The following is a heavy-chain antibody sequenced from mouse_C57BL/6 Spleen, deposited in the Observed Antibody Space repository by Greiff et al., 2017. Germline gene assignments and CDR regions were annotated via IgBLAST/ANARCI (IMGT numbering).Heavy chain of an antibody. CDR3: ARSGGGTRFAY. J-gene: IGHJ3*01. CDR2: INPNNGGT. D-gene: IGHD4-1*01. Sequence: VQLQQSGPELVKPGASVKISCKASGYTFTDYYMNWVKQSHGKSLEWIGDINPNNGGTSYNQKFKGKATLTVDKSSSTAYMELRSLTSEDSAVYYCARSGGGTRFAYWGQGTLVTVSA. CDR1: GYTFTDYY. V-gene: IGHV1-26*01.